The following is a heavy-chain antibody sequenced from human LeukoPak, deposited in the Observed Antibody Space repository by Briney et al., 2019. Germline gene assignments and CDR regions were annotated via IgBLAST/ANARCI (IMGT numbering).Heavy chain of an antibody. D-gene: IGHD3-10*01. Sequence: PAGGSLRLSCAASGLTFSSYAMSWVRQAPGKGLEWVSAISTSDDYTYYSDSVKGRFTISRDNSKNTLYLQMNSLRAEDTAVYYCAKAGGSAALNWFDPWGQGTLVTVSS. J-gene: IGHJ5*02. V-gene: IGHV3-23*01. CDR2: ISTSDDYT. CDR1: GLTFSSYA. CDR3: AKAGGSAALNWFDP.